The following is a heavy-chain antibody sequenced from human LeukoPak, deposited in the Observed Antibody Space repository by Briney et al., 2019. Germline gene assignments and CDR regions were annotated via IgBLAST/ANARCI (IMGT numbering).Heavy chain of an antibody. V-gene: IGHV4-30-4*07. CDR2: LYYSGSSYGST. CDR1: GDSISSGGYS. D-gene: IGHD1-20*01. CDR3: ARAPSITGTTYAFDI. J-gene: IGHJ3*02. Sequence: SETLSLTCAVSGDSISSGGYSWSWIRQPPGKGLEWIGYLYYSGSSYGSTYYNPSLKSRVTISGDTSKNQFSLKLSSVTAADTAVYYCARAPSITGTTYAFDIWGQGTMVTVSS.